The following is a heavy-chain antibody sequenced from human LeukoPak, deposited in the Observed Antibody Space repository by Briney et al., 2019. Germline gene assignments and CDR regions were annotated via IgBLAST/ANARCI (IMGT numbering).Heavy chain of an antibody. J-gene: IGHJ4*02. D-gene: IGHD2-2*01. CDR1: GFTFSSYE. CDR2: TYYSGST. Sequence: PGGSLRLSCAASGFTFSSYEMNWVRQPPGKGLEWIGATYYSGSTYYNPSLKSRVTISADTSKNQFSLKLSSVTAADTAMYYCARQGYCSSTSCYEDFDFWGRGTLVTVSS. CDR3: ARQGYCSSTSCYEDFDF. V-gene: IGHV4-59*08.